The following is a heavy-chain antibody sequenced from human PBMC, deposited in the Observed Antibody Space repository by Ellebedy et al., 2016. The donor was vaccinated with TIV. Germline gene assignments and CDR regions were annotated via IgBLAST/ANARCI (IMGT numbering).Heavy chain of an antibody. CDR3: AGPVAGPIHY. D-gene: IGHD6-19*01. Sequence: ASVKVSXXASGYTFTSYGISWVRQAPGQGLEWMGWISAYNGNTNYAQKLQGRVTMTTDTSTSTVYMELSSLRSEDTAVYYCAGPVAGPIHYWGQGTLVTVSS. J-gene: IGHJ4*02. CDR2: ISAYNGNT. CDR1: GYTFTSYG. V-gene: IGHV1-18*01.